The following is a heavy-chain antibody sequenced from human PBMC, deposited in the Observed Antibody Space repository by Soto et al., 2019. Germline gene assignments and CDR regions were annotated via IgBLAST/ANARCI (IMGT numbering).Heavy chain of an antibody. Sequence: SVKVSFNASGGPFSSYAISWVRQPPGQGLEWMGGIIPMFGTANYAQKFQGRVTITADESTSTAYMELSSLRSEDTAVYYCARAFGYDSSGYYYDYWGRRPLVIVCS. D-gene: IGHD3-22*01. V-gene: IGHV1-69*13. CDR3: ARAFGYDSSGYYYDY. J-gene: IGHJ4*02. CDR2: IIPMFGTA. CDR1: GGPFSSYA.